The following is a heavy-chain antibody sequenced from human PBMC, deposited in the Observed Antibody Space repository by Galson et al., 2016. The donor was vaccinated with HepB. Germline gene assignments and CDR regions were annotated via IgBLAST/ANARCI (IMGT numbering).Heavy chain of an antibody. CDR1: GFAFSGSA. V-gene: IGHV3-30-3*01. CDR3: ARDKSFYYYGMDV. Sequence: SLRLSCAASGFAFSGSAMHWVRQAPGKGLEWVAAISYHGSDKYYADSVKGRVTISRDNSNNTLYLQITSLSPEDTAVYYCARDKSFYYYGMDVWGHGTTVTVSS. CDR2: ISYHGSDK. J-gene: IGHJ6*02.